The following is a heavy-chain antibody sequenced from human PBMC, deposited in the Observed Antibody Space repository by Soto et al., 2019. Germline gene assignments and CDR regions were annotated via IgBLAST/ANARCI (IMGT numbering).Heavy chain of an antibody. CDR1: GFTFSSYS. CDR2: ISSSSSYI. D-gene: IGHD6-6*01. V-gene: IGHV3-21*01. J-gene: IGHJ4*02. Sequence: EVQLVESEGGLVKPGGSLRLSCAASGFTFSSYSMNWVRQAPGKGLEWVSSISSSSSYIYYADSVKGRFTISRDNAKNSLYLQMNSLRAEDTAVYYCARVESSSSPFSIYWGQGTLVTVSS. CDR3: ARVESSSSPFSIY.